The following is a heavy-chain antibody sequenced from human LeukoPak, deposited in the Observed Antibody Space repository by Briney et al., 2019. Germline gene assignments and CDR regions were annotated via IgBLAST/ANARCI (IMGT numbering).Heavy chain of an antibody. J-gene: IGHJ4*02. CDR3: ARDGVGATQGGPANY. V-gene: IGHV1-18*01. CDR2: ISAYNGDI. D-gene: IGHD1-26*01. Sequence: ASVKVSCKASGYTFTDFGISWVRQAPGQGPEWMGWISAYNGDIIYGQKLQGRVTMTTDTSTSTAYMELRSLRSDDTAVYYCARDGVGATQGGPANYWGQGTLVTVSS. CDR1: GYTFTDFG.